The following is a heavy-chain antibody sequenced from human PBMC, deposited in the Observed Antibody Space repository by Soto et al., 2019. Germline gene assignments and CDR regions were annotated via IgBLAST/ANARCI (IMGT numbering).Heavy chain of an antibody. CDR3: AKARNAAGLRFGMAV. D-gene: IGHD1-1*01. Sequence: LGGSLRLSCAASGCTFDDYAMHWVRQAPWKGLEWVSGISWNSGSIGYADSVKGRFTISRDNAKNSLYLQMNSLRAEDTALYYCAKARNAAGLRFGMAVCGQG. J-gene: IGHJ6*02. V-gene: IGHV3-9*01. CDR1: GCTFDDYA. CDR2: ISWNSGSI.